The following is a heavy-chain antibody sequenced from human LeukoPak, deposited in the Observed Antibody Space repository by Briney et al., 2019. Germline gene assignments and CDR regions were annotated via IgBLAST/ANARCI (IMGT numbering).Heavy chain of an antibody. CDR3: AKDLEVPAARTDY. CDR1: GFTFSSYG. V-gene: IGHV3-30*18. J-gene: IGHJ4*02. Sequence: GGSLRLSCAASGFTFSSYGMHWVRQAPGKGLEWVAVISYDGSNKYYADSVKGRFTISRDNSKNTLYLQMNSLRAEDTAVYYCAKDLEVPAARTDYWGQGTLVTVSS. D-gene: IGHD2-2*01. CDR2: ISYDGSNK.